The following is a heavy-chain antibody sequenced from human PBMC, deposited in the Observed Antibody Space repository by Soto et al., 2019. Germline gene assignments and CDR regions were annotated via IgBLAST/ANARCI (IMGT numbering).Heavy chain of an antibody. J-gene: IGHJ4*02. Sequence: GGSLRLSCAASGFTFSNYEMNWVRQAPGKGLEWVSYISSSGTTIYYADSVRGRFTVSRDSAKNSLYLQMNSLRAEDTAVYYCAREYSSSSGRGADYWGQGTPVTVSS. CDR2: ISSSGTTI. V-gene: IGHV3-48*03. D-gene: IGHD6-6*01. CDR3: AREYSSSSGRGADY. CDR1: GFTFSNYE.